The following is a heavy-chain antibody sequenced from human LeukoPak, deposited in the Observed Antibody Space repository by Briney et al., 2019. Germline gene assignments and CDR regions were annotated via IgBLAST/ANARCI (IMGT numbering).Heavy chain of an antibody. CDR3: AREDYCSGGSCQLDY. D-gene: IGHD2-15*01. J-gene: IGHJ4*02. CDR1: GFTFTTYW. CDR2: IKQDGSEK. Sequence: GGSLRLSCAASGFTFTTYWMSWVRQAPGKGLEWVANIKQDGSEKYYVDSVKGRFTISRDNAKNSVFLQMNSLRAEGTAVYYCAREDYCSGGSCQLDYWGQGTLVTVSS. V-gene: IGHV3-7*01.